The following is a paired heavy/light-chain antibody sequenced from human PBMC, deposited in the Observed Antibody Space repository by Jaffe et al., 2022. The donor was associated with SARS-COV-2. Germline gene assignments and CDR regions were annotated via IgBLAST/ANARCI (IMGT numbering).Heavy chain of an antibody. CDR1: GVTFNIYW. CDR3: ARCYYDVLTGYSSGNFDL. CDR2: IKEDGSEK. J-gene: IGHJ2*01. D-gene: IGHD3-9*01. V-gene: IGHV3-7*03. Sequence: EVQLVESGGGLVQPGGSLRLSCAASGVTFNIYWMGWVRQAPGKGLEWVATIKEDGSEKYYVDSVRGRFTMSRDNAKNSLYLQMNSLRAEDTAMYYCARCYYDVLTGYSSGNFDLWGRGTLVTVSS.
Light chain of an antibody. CDR1: QSVFYSSNNMNY. CDR2: WAS. Sequence: DIVMTQSPDSLAVSLGERATINCKSSQSVFYSSNNMNYLGWYQHKPGQPPKLLIYWASTRESGVPDRFSGSGSGTDFTLTISSLQAEDVAVYYCQQYYSRPHTFGQGTKLEIK. J-gene: IGKJ2*01. V-gene: IGKV4-1*01. CDR3: QQYYSRPHT.